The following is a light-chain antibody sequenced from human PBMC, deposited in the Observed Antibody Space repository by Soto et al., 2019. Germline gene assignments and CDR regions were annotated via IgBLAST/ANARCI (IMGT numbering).Light chain of an antibody. CDR2: GNS. CDR3: QSYDSSLSGHVV. Sequence: VLTQPPSVSGAPGQRVTISCPGSSSNIGAGYDVHWYQQLPGTAPKLLIYGNSNRPSGVPDRFSGSKSGTSASLAITGLQAEDEADYYCQSYDSSLSGHVVFGGGTKLTVL. J-gene: IGLJ2*01. V-gene: IGLV1-40*01. CDR1: SSNIGAGYD.